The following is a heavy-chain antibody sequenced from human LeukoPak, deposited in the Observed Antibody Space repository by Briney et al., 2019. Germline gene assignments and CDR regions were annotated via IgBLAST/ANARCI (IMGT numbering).Heavy chain of an antibody. Sequence: SETLSLTCTVSGGSISSSSYYWGWIRQPPGKGLEWIGSIYYSGSTYYNPSLKSRVTISVDTSKNQFSLKLSSVTAADTAVYYCARHFRYVDYANGMDVWGQGTTVTVSS. CDR2: IYYSGST. CDR3: ARHFRYVDYANGMDV. J-gene: IGHJ6*02. CDR1: GGSISSSSYY. V-gene: IGHV4-39*01. D-gene: IGHD4-17*01.